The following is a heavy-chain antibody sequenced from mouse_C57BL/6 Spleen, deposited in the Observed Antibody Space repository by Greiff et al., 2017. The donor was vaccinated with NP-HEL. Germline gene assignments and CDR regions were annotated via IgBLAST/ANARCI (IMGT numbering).Heavy chain of an antibody. CDR1: GFSFNTYA. Sequence: EVQLVESGGGLVQPKGSLKLSCAASGFSFNTYAMNWVRQAPGKGLEWVARIRSKSNNYATYYADSVKDRFTISRDDSESMLYLQMNNLKTEDTAMYYCVREDYGSGGFDYWGQGTTLTVSS. J-gene: IGHJ2*01. CDR3: VREDYGSGGFDY. D-gene: IGHD1-1*01. V-gene: IGHV10-1*01. CDR2: IRSKSNNYAT.